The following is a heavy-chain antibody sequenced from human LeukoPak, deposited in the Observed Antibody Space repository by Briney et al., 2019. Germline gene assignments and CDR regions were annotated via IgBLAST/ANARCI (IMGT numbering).Heavy chain of an antibody. V-gene: IGHV3-53*01. J-gene: IGHJ4*02. CDR2: IYSGGTT. Sequence: GGSLRLSCAASGFTVSSNYMSWVRQAPGKGLEWVSIIYSGGTTYYADSVKGRFTISRDDSKNTLYLQMNTLRVEDTAVYYCARDRDNNYYDYWGQGTLVTVSS. CDR1: GFTVSSNY. D-gene: IGHD5-24*01. CDR3: ARDRDNNYYDY.